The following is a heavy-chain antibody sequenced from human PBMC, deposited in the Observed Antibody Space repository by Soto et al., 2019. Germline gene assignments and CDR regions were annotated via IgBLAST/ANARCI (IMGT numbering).Heavy chain of an antibody. D-gene: IGHD6-19*01. Sequence: QVQLIQSGAEVKKPGASVKVSCKASGYTFTNYAIHWVRQAPGQSLEWMGWINAGNGDRKYSQTFQGRVTITRDTSAPTAYMELSLISEDTAMYYCAKGRWERSGWYYLDYWGKGTLVTVSS. CDR1: GYTFTNYA. CDR2: INAGNGDR. V-gene: IGHV1-3*01. J-gene: IGHJ4*02. CDR3: AKGRWERSGWYYLDY.